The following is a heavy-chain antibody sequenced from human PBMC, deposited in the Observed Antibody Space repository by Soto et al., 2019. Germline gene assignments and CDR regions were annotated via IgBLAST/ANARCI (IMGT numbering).Heavy chain of an antibody. CDR2: IIPIFGTA. J-gene: IGHJ6*02. CDR3: ARHVPAAGYYYGMDV. Sequence: QVQLVQSGAEVKKPGSSVKVSCKASGGTFSSYAISWVRQAPGQGLEWMGGIIPIFGTANYAQKFQGRVTITADDSTSTAYLELRSLRSEDTAVYYCARHVPAAGYYYGMDVWGQGTTVTVSS. D-gene: IGHD2-2*01. V-gene: IGHV1-69*12. CDR1: GGTFSSYA.